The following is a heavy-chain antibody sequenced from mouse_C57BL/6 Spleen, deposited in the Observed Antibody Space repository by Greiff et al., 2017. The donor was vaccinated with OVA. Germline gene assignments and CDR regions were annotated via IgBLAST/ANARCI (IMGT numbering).Heavy chain of an antibody. V-gene: IGHV10-1*01. CDR3: VREGIYYDLSAWFAY. CDR1: GFSFNTYA. J-gene: IGHJ3*01. Sequence: EVKLVESGGGLVQPKGSLKLSCAASGFSFNTYAMNWVRQAPGKGLEWVARIRSKSNNYATYYADSVKDRFTISRDDSQSMLYLQMNNLKTENTAMYYCVREGIYYDLSAWFAYWGQGTLVTVSA. CDR2: IRSKSNNYAT. D-gene: IGHD2-4*01.